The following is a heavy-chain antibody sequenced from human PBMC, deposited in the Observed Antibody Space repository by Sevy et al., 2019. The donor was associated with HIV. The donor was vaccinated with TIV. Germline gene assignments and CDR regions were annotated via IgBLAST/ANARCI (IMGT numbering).Heavy chain of an antibody. J-gene: IGHJ5*02. D-gene: IGHD3-10*01. CDR2: VYYSGNT. CDR3: TRVRGPFGWSDP. CDR1: GGSINNPDFN. V-gene: IGHV4-30-4*01. Sequence: SETLSLTCSVSGGSINNPDFNWSWVRQPPGRGLEWIGYVYYSGNTYYSPSLKTRASLSIDTSKNQFSLDLNSVTAADTAVYYCTRVRGPFGWSDPWGQGTLVTVSS.